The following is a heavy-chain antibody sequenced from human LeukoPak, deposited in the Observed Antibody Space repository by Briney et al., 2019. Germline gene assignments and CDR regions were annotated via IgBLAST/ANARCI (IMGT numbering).Heavy chain of an antibody. D-gene: IGHD2-2*01. CDR2: IIPIFGTT. CDR1: GGTFTSYA. CDR3: ARVVGCTSISSLNWFDP. Sequence: SVKVSGKASGGTFTSYAISWVRQAPGQGLEWMGGIIPIFGTTNYAQKFQGRVTITRDESTSTAYMELSSLGFEDTAVYYCARVVGCTSISSLNWFDPWGQGSLVTVSS. V-gene: IGHV1-69*05. J-gene: IGHJ5*02.